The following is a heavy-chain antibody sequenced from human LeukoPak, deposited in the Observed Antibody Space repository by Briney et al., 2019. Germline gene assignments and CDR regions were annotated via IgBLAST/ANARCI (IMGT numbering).Heavy chain of an antibody. CDR2: INPNSGGT. J-gene: IGHJ5*02. D-gene: IGHD1-26*01. CDR3: ARDQDSGSYYKWFDP. CDR1: GYTFTGYY. Sequence: ASVKVSCKASGYTFTGYYMHWVRQAPGQGVEWMGWINPNSGGTNYAQKFQGRVTMTRDTSISTAYMELSRLRSDDTAVYYCARDQDSGSYYKWFDPWGQGTLVTVSS. V-gene: IGHV1-2*02.